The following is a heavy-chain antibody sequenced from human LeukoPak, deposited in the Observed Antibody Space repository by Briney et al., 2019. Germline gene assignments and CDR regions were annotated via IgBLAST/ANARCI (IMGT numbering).Heavy chain of an antibody. J-gene: IGHJ4*02. Sequence: GGSLRLSCAASGFTFSSYGMHWVRQAPGKGLEWVAVIWYDGSNKYYADSVKGRFTISRDNSKNTPYLQMNSLRAEDTAVYYCAAADERGYSYGHITYWGQGTLVTVSS. V-gene: IGHV3-33*01. CDR2: IWYDGSNK. CDR3: AAADERGYSYGHITY. D-gene: IGHD5-18*01. CDR1: GFTFSSYG.